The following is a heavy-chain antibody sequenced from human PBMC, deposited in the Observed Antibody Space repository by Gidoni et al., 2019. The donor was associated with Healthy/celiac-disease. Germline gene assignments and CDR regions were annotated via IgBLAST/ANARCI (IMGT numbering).Heavy chain of an antibody. CDR2: IYYSGST. CDR1: GGSISSSSYY. J-gene: IGHJ4*02. Sequence: QLQLQESGPGLVKPSETLSLTCTVSGGSISSSSYYWGWIRQPPGKGLEWIGSIYYSGSTYYNPSLKSRVTISVDTSKNQFSLKLSSVTAADTAVYYCARQGYYYDSSGYFNFDYWGQGTLVTVSS. V-gene: IGHV4-39*01. CDR3: ARQGYYYDSSGYFNFDY. D-gene: IGHD3-22*01.